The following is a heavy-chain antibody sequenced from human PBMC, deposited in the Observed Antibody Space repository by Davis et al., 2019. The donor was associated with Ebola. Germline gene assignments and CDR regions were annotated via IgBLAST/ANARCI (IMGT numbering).Heavy chain of an antibody. CDR1: GLTFSSYD. Sequence: GESLKISCAVSGLTFSSYDMSWVRQAPGKGLEWVSAISGSGGSTYYADSVKGRFTISRDNSKNTLYLQMNSLRAEDTAVYYCAKGRSNWHAFDIWGQGTMVTVSS. CDR3: AKGRSNWHAFDI. CDR2: ISGSGGST. J-gene: IGHJ3*02. D-gene: IGHD7-27*01. V-gene: IGHV3-23*01.